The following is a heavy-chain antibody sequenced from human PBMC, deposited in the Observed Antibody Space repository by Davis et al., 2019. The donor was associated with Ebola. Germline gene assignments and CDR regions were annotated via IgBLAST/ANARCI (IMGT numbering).Heavy chain of an antibody. D-gene: IGHD3-3*01. CDR3: ARTSYGFWSGYYYYYYMDV. CDR2: IYPGDSDT. Sequence: GESLKISCKGSGYSFTSYWIGWVRQMPGKGLEWMGIIYPGDSDTRYSPSFQGQVTISADKSISTAYLQWSSLKASDTAMYYCARTSYGFWSGYYYYYYMDVWGKGTTVTVSS. J-gene: IGHJ6*03. V-gene: IGHV5-51*01. CDR1: GYSFTSYW.